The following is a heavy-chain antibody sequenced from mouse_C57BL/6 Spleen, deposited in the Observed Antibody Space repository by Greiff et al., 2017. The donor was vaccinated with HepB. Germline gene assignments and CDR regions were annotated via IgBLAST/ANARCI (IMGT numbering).Heavy chain of an antibody. D-gene: IGHD2-1*01. CDR2: IYPGSGNT. V-gene: IGHV1-76*01. Sequence: QVTLKESGAELVRPGASVKLSCKASGYTFTDYYINWVKQRPGQGLEWIARIYPGSGNTYYNEKFKGKATLTAEKSSSTAYMQLSSLTSEDSAVYFCARDPYGNYAMDYWGQGTSVTVSS. J-gene: IGHJ4*01. CDR3: ARDPYGNYAMDY. CDR1: GYTFTDYY.